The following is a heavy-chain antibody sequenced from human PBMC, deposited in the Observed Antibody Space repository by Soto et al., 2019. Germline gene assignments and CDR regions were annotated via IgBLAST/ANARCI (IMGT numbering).Heavy chain of an antibody. V-gene: IGHV1-46*01. D-gene: IGHD2-15*01. J-gene: IGHJ1*01. CDR3: AREENCSDGICYSEYFQR. CDR2: VNPSGGST. CDR1: GYIFTAYS. Sequence: QQQQVQSGAEVKKPGASVKVSCKASGYIFTAYSMHWVRQAPGQGLEWMGVVNPSGGSTNYAQKFQGRITMTRDTSTSTVYMDLSSLTSEDTAVYYCAREENCSDGICYSEYFQRWGQGTLVTVSS.